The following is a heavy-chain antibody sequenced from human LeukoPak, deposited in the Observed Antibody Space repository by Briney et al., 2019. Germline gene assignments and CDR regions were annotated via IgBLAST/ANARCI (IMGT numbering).Heavy chain of an antibody. V-gene: IGHV1-18*01. D-gene: IGHD3-22*01. CDR2: ISAYNGNT. Sequence: ASVKVSCKASGYTFTSYGISWVRQAPGQGLEWMGCISAYNGNTNYAQKLQGRVTMTTDTSTSTAYMELRSLRSDDTAVYYCARDHDYGAYDSSGCDYWGQGTLVTVSS. J-gene: IGHJ4*02. CDR3: ARDHDYGAYDSSGCDY. CDR1: GYTFTSYG.